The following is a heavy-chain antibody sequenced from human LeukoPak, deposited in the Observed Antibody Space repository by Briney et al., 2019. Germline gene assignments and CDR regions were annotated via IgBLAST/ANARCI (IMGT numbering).Heavy chain of an antibody. Sequence: SQTLSLTCTVSGGSISTGGYYWTWIRQHPGKGLEWIGYISYSGTTYSNPSLKSRVTISVDTSKNQFSLKLSSVTAADTAVYYCARDRGYYYRYDAFDIWGQGTVVTVSS. J-gene: IGHJ3*02. CDR1: GGSISTGGYY. D-gene: IGHD3-10*01. CDR2: ISYSGTT. CDR3: ARDRGYYYRYDAFDI. V-gene: IGHV4-31*03.